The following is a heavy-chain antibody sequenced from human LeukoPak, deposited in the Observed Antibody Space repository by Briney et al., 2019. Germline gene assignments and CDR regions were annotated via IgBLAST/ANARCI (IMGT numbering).Heavy chain of an antibody. CDR1: GFTFSDYY. CDR3: AVALHYYDDY. V-gene: IGHV3-11*01. D-gene: IGHD3-22*01. J-gene: IGHJ4*02. Sequence: GGSLRLSCAASGFTFSDYYMSWIRQAPGKGLEWVSYISSSVSTIYYADSVKGRFTISRDNAKNSLYLQINSLRAEDTAVYYCAVALHYYDDYWGQGTLVTVSS. CDR2: ISSSVSTI.